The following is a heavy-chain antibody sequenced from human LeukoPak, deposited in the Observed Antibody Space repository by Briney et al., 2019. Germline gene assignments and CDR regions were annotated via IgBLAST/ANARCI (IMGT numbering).Heavy chain of an antibody. D-gene: IGHD4-23*01. CDR1: GFTFSSYS. CDR3: ARDREDYGGNSGYIFRGWFDP. J-gene: IGHJ5*02. Sequence: GGSLRLSCAASGFTFSSYSMNWVGQAPGRGLEWVSSISSISSYIHYADSVKGRFTISRDNAKNSLYLQMNSLRAEDTAVYYCARDREDYGGNSGYIFRGWFDPWGQGTLVTVSS. CDR2: ISSISSYI. V-gene: IGHV3-21*01.